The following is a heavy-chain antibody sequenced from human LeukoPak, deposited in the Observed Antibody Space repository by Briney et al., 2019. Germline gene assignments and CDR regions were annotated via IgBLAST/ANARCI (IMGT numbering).Heavy chain of an antibody. D-gene: IGHD2-2*01. CDR1: GFTFSSYA. Sequence: PGGSLRLSCAASGFTFSSYAMSWVRQAPGKGLEWVSAISGSGGSTYYADSVKGRFTISRDNAKNSLYLQMNSLRAEDTAVYYCAGYRLPAAVSWFDPWGQGTLVTVSS. CDR3: AGYRLPAAVSWFDP. V-gene: IGHV3-23*01. CDR2: ISGSGGST. J-gene: IGHJ5*02.